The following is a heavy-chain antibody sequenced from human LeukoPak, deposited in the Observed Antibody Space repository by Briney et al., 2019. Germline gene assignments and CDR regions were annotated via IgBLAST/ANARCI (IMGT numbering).Heavy chain of an antibody. Sequence: SETLSLTCSVSGYSISSSNWWSWVRQPPGKGLEWIGEIYHSGSTNYNPSLKSRVTIDKSKNQFSLKLSSVTAADTAVYYCARNGPHDYGDYVLDYWGQGTLVTVSS. CDR3: ARNGPHDYGDYVLDY. CDR2: IYHSGST. CDR1: GYSISSSNW. J-gene: IGHJ4*02. D-gene: IGHD4-17*01. V-gene: IGHV4-4*02.